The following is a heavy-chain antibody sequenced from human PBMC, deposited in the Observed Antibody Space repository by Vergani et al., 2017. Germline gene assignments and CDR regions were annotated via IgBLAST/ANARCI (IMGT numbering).Heavy chain of an antibody. J-gene: IGHJ4*02. V-gene: IGHV1-69*13. CDR3: ARDRGYYGSVSPNSHFDY. D-gene: IGHD3-10*01. CDR2: IIPIFGTA. Sequence: QVQLVQSGAEVKKPGSSVKVSCKASGGTFSSYAISWVRQAPGQGLEWMGRIIPIFGTANYAQKFQGRVTITADESTSTAYMELSSLRSEDTAVYYCARDRGYYGSVSPNSHFDYWGQGTLVTVSS. CDR1: GGTFSSYA.